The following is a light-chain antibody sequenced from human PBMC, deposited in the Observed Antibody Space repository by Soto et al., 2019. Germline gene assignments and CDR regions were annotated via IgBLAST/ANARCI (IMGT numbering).Light chain of an antibody. V-gene: IGKV1-39*01. CDR3: QQSYFTPFT. CDR1: QNVGTS. Sequence: DIQMTQSPSSLSPSVGDRLTITCRASQNVGTSLNWYQQKSGKAPNLLIYSASTLQSGVPSRFSGSGYGVVFTLTITSLQPEDCATYFCQQSYFTPFTFGLGTKVEI. J-gene: IGKJ2*01. CDR2: SAS.